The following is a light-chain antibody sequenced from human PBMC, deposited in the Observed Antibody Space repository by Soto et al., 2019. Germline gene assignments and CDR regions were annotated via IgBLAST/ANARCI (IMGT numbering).Light chain of an antibody. J-gene: IGKJ1*01. CDR3: QQYTFLPHP. V-gene: IGKV3-15*01. CDR1: QSVRNN. CDR2: GAS. Sequence: LSPSAVSMPKKERATLDCRASQSVRNNLAWYQQRPGQAPRLLIYGASTAATGIPDRFSGSGSGTEFTLTISSLQAEDFAVYYCQQYTFLPHPFGEGAKVDI.